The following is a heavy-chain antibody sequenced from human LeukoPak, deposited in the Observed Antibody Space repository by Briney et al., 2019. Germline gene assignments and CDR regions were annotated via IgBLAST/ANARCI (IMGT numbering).Heavy chain of an antibody. CDR2: ISGSGGST. D-gene: IGHD3-10*01. Sequence: GGSLRLSCTVSGFTFSSYAMSWVRQAPGKGLEWVSTISGSGGSTYYADSVKGRFTISRDNSKNTLYLQVYSLRVEDTAVYYYAKLGLGSGNYWGQGTLVTVSS. J-gene: IGHJ4*02. V-gene: IGHV3-23*01. CDR1: GFTFSSYA. CDR3: AKLGLGSGNY.